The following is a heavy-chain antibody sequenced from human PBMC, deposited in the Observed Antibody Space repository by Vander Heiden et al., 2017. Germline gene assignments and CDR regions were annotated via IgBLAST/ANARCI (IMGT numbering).Heavy chain of an antibody. Sequence: EVQLLESVGGLVQPGGSLRLSCAASGFTFSSYAMSWVRQARGKGLELVSAISGSGGSTYDADSVKGRFTISRDNSKNTLYLQMNSLRAEDTAVYYCAKSLTEGYYDSTDAFDIWGQGTMVTVSS. CDR2: ISGSGGST. V-gene: IGHV3-23*01. D-gene: IGHD3-22*01. CDR3: AKSLTEGYYDSTDAFDI. CDR1: GFTFSSYA. J-gene: IGHJ3*02.